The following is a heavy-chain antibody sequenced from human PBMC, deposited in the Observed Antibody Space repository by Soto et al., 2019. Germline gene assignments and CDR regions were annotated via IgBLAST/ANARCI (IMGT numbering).Heavy chain of an antibody. CDR1: GFTLDNG. V-gene: IGHV3-23*01. CDR3: VSWVSAHFDN. D-gene: IGHD2-8*01. CDR2: IDYSGANT. J-gene: IGHJ4*02. Sequence: GGSLRLSCAASGFTLDNGMTWVRQAPGKGLELISTIDYSGANTHYADSVKGRFTISRDKSRNTVALQMSNLRAEDTALYYCVSWVSAHFDNWGQGTLVTVSS.